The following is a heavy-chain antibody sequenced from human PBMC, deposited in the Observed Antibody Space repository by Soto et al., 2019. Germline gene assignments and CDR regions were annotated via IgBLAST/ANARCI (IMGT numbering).Heavy chain of an antibody. J-gene: IGHJ4*02. CDR3: AKGYDFWSGSSTGYSYYFDY. V-gene: IGHV3-23*01. D-gene: IGHD3-3*01. CDR2: ISGSGGST. CDR1: GFTFSSYA. Sequence: GGSLRLSCAASGFTFSSYAMSWVRQAPGKGLEWVSAISGSGGSTYYADSVKGRFTISRDISKNTLYLQMNSLRAEDAAVYYCAKGYDFWSGSSTGYSYYFDYWGQGTLVTVSS.